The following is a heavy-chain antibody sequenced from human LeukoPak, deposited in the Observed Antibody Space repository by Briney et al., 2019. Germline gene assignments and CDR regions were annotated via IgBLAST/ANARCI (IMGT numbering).Heavy chain of an antibody. CDR3: AKARGSWNPRPDAFDI. Sequence: GGSLRLSCAASGFTFSSYAMSWVRQAPGKGLEWVSAISGSGGSTYYADSVKGRFTISRDNSKNTLYLQMNSLRAEDTAVYYCAKARGSWNPRPDAFDIWGQGTMVTVSS. V-gene: IGHV3-23*01. J-gene: IGHJ3*02. CDR2: ISGSGGST. CDR1: GFTFSSYA. D-gene: IGHD2-15*01.